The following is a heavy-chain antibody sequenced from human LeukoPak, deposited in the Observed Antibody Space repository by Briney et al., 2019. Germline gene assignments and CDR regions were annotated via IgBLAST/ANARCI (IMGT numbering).Heavy chain of an antibody. V-gene: IGHV4-31*03. J-gene: IGHJ4*01. D-gene: IGHD4-17*01. CDR3: ARGGATVTDY. CDR1: GGSISDDGYY. Sequence: SETLSLTCTVSGGSISDDGYYWSWIRQLPGKGLEWIGHIYYGGTTEYNPSLESRITISVATSKTQFSLKLNSVTAADTAVYYCARGGATVTDYWGHRNLVTVSS. CDR2: IYYGGTT.